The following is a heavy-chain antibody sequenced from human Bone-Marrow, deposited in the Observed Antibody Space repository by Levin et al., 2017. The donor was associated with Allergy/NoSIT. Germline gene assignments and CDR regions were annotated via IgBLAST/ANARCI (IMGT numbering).Heavy chain of an antibody. CDR3: ARGYSTSWFYYFDS. V-gene: IGHV4-34*01. Sequence: SETLSLTCAVYGESFTGYYWNWIRQPPGKGLEWIGEINHSGSTNYNPSLKSRVTILVDTSKNQFSLKLNSVTAADTAVYYCARGYSTSWFYYFDSWGQGTLVTVSS. CDR2: INHSGST. D-gene: IGHD6-13*01. J-gene: IGHJ4*02. CDR1: GESFTGYY.